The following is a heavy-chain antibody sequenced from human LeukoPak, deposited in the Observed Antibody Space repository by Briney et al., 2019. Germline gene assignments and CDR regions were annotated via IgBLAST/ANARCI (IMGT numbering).Heavy chain of an antibody. J-gene: IGHJ4*02. CDR1: GFTFSSYA. CDR3: AKGRRDGYNFDFDY. Sequence: GGSLRLSCAASGFTFSSYAMNWVRQAPGKRLEWDSTISGGGGSTYYADSVKGRFTISRDNSKNTLYLQMNSLRAEDTAVYYCAKGRRDGYNFDFDYWGQGTLVTVSS. CDR2: ISGGGGST. V-gene: IGHV3-23*01. D-gene: IGHD5-24*01.